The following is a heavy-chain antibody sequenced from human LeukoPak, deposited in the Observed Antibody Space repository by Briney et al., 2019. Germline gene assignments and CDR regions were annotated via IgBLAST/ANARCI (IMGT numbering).Heavy chain of an antibody. Sequence: LVESGGGVVQPGRSLRLSCAASGFTFSDYGFHWVRQAPGKGLEWVAVVWYDGNTQYYAGSVKGRFTISRDNSKNTLYLQMNSLRAEDTAVYFCARGYEGLGVVTDKSFDSWGQGTLVTVSS. V-gene: IGHV3-33*01. CDR2: VWYDGNTQ. CDR3: ARGYEGLGVVTDKSFDS. J-gene: IGHJ4*02. CDR1: GFTFSDYG. D-gene: IGHD3/OR15-3a*01.